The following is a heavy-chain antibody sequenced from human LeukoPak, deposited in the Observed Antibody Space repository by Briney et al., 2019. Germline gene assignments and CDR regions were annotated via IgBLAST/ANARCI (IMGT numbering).Heavy chain of an antibody. CDR1: GGSISSSIYY. CDR3: ARDHPYLNWFDP. J-gene: IGHJ5*02. Sequence: SETLSLTCTVSGGSISSSIYYWGWIRQSPGKGLEWIGSIYYSGSTNYNPSLKSRVTISVDTSKNQFSLKLSSVTAADTAVYYCARDHPYLNWFDPWGQGTLVTVSS. V-gene: IGHV4-39*07. CDR2: IYYSGST. D-gene: IGHD3-16*01.